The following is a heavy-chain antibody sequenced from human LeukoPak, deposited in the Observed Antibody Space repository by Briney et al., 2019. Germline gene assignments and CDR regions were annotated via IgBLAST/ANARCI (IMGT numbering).Heavy chain of an antibody. V-gene: IGHV1-18*01. CDR2: NSAYNGNT. CDR3: ARSRSLEWLPLDY. Sequence: ASVKVSCKASGYTFTSYGISWVRQAPGQGLEWTGWNSAYNGNTNYAQKLHGRVTMTTDTSTSTAYMELRSLRSDDTAVYYCARSRSLEWLPLDYWGEGTLVTVSS. D-gene: IGHD3-3*01. J-gene: IGHJ4*02. CDR1: GYTFTSYG.